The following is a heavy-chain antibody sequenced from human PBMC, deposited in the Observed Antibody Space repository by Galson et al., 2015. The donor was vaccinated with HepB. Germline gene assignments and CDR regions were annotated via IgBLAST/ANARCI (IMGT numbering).Heavy chain of an antibody. V-gene: IGHV1-24*01. J-gene: IGHJ4*02. CDR2: FDPEDGET. D-gene: IGHD3-9*01. Sequence: SVKVSCKVSGYTLTELSMHWVRQAPGKGLEWMGGFDPEDGETIYAQKFQGRVAMTEDTSTDTAYMELSSLRSEDTAVYYCATDSFILTGYYRCFDYWGQGTLVTVSS. CDR3: ATDSFILTGYYRCFDY. CDR1: GYTLTELS.